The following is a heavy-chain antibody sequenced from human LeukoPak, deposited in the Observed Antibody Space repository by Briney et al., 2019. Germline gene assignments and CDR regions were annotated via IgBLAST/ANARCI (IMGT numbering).Heavy chain of an antibody. CDR1: GYSFTIYW. CDR2: IYPGDSDT. CDR3: ARQLREYTLGY. V-gene: IGHV5-51*01. J-gene: IGHJ4*02. Sequence: GESLKISCKGSGYSFTIYWIGWVRQMPGKVLEWIGIIYPGDSDTRYSPSFQGQVTISADKSISTAYLQWSSLKASDTAMYYCARQLREYTLGYWGQGTLVTVSS. D-gene: IGHD6-6*01.